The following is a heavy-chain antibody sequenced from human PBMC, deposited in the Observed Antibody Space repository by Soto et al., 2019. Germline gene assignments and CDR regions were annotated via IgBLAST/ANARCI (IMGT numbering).Heavy chain of an antibody. CDR1: GGSITSYY. J-gene: IGHJ4*02. CDR2: IYYSGST. CDR3: ARARLVEVRRLYYFDY. Sequence: PSETLSLTCTVSGGSITSYYWSWIRQPPGKGLEWIGYIYYSGSTNYNPSLKSRVTISVDTSKNQFSLKLSSVTAADTAVYYCARARLVEVRRLYYFDYWGQGTLVTVSS. D-gene: IGHD3-9*01. V-gene: IGHV4-59*01.